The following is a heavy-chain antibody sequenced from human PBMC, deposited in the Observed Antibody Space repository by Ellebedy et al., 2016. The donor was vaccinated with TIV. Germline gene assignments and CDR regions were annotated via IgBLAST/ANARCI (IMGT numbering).Heavy chain of an antibody. J-gene: IGHJ4*02. V-gene: IGHV3-66*01. Sequence: GESLKTSCAASGFTVSSNYMSWVRQAPGKGLEWVSVIYSGGSTYYADSVKGRFTISRDNSKHTLYLQMSSLRVEDTAMYYCVKAWGDWGQGTLVTVSS. D-gene: IGHD3-16*01. CDR1: GFTVSSNY. CDR3: VKAWGD. CDR2: IYSGGST.